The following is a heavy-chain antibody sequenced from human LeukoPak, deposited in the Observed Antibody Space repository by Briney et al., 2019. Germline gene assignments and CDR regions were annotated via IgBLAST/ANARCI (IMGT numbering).Heavy chain of an antibody. Sequence: ASVKVSCKASGYTLTGYYMHWVRQAPGQGLEWRGWINPNSGGTNYAQKFQGRVTMTRETSIRTAYMELSRLRSDDTAVYYWARRRDGYNWGFDYWGQGTLVTVSS. CDR2: INPNSGGT. CDR3: ARRRDGYNWGFDY. V-gene: IGHV1-2*02. CDR1: GYTLTGYY. D-gene: IGHD5-24*01. J-gene: IGHJ4*02.